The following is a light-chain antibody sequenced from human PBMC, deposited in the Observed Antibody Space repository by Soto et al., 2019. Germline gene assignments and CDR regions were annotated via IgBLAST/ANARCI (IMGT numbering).Light chain of an antibody. CDR2: AAS. V-gene: IGKV1-9*01. CDR1: QDIAIY. CDR3: QQLRLYPST. Sequence: IPLTQSPSSLSASVGDRVTITCRASQDIAIYLAWYQQKPEEAPKLLIYAASTLYGGVPSRFSGSGSGTDFALTITSLQAEDFATYYCQQLRLYPSTFGGGTKVEIK. J-gene: IGKJ4*01.